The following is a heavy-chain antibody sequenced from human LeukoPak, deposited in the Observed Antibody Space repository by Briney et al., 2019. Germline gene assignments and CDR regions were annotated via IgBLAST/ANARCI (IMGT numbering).Heavy chain of an antibody. V-gene: IGHV3-7*03. CDR2: IKQDGSEK. Sequence: GRSLRLSCAASGFTFSTCGMHWVRLAPGKGLEWVANIKQDGSEKYYVDSVKGRFTISRDNAKNSLYLQMNSLRAEDTAVYYCARDAAMVLSPYFDYWGQGTLVTVSS. CDR1: GFTFSTCG. CDR3: ARDAAMVLSPYFDY. J-gene: IGHJ4*02. D-gene: IGHD3-10*01.